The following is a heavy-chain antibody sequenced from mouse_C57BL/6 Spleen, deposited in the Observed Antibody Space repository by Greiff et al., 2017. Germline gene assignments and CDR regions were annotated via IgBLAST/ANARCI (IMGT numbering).Heavy chain of an antibody. CDR2: IDPANGTT. D-gene: IGHD1-1*01. V-gene: IGHV14-3*01. J-gene: IGHJ2*01. Sequence: EVQLQQSVAELVRPGASVKLSCTASGFNIKNTYMHWVKQRPEQGLEWIGRIDPANGTTKYAPKFQGKATITADTSSNTAYVQLSSLTSEDTAIYICARGRITTVHFDYWGQGTTLTVSS. CDR3: ARGRITTVHFDY. CDR1: GFNIKNTY.